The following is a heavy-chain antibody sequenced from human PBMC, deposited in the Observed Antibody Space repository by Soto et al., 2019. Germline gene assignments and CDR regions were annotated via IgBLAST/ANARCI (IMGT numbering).Heavy chain of an antibody. CDR1: GGSISSSSYY. D-gene: IGHD3-16*01. V-gene: IGHV4-39*01. CDR3: ARLGVLYYFDY. CDR2: IYYSGST. J-gene: IGHJ4*02. Sequence: QLQLQESGPGLVKPSETLSLTCTVSGGSISSSSYYWGWIRQPPGKGLEWIGSIYYSGSTYYNPSLKSRVTISVNTSKNQFSLELSSVTAADTAVYYCARLGVLYYFDYWGQGTLVTVSS.